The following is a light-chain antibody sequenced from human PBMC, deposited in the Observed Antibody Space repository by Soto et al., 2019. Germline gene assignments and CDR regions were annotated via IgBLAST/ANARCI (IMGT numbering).Light chain of an antibody. CDR2: EAS. J-gene: IGKJ1*01. CDR3: QQYNNWPLT. CDR1: KSVSSN. V-gene: IGKV3-15*01. Sequence: EIVMTHSPATLSVSPGQRATLSCRPSKSVSSNLAWYQQKPGQTPRLLIYEASTRATGIPARFSGSGSGTEFTLTISSLQSEDFAVYYCQQYNNWPLTFGQGTRVEIK.